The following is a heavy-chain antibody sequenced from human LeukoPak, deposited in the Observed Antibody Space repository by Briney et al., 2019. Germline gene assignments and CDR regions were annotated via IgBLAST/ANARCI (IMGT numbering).Heavy chain of an antibody. CDR1: GFTFSDYY. CDR3: ASSEVVPDWFDP. Sequence: PGGSLRLSCAASGFTFSDYYMSWIRQAPGKGLEWVSYISSSGSTIYYADTVKGRFTISRDNAKNSLYLQMNSLRAEDTAVYYCASSEVVPDWFDPWGQGTLVTVSS. V-gene: IGHV3-11*01. D-gene: IGHD2-2*01. CDR2: ISSSGSTI. J-gene: IGHJ5*02.